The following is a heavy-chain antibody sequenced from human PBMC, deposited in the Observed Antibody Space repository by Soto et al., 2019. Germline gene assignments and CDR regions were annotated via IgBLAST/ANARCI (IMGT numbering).Heavy chain of an antibody. CDR3: AKISVTEVVAATPHAFDI. J-gene: IGHJ3*02. V-gene: IGHV3-23*01. CDR2: ISGSGGST. CDR1: GFTFSSYA. Sequence: EVQLLESGGGLVQPGGSLRLSCAASGFTFSSYAMSWVRQAPGKGLEWVSAISGSGGSTYYADSVKGRFTISRDNSKNTLYLQMNSLRAEDTAVYYCAKISVTEVVAATPHAFDIWGQGTMVTVSS. D-gene: IGHD2-15*01.